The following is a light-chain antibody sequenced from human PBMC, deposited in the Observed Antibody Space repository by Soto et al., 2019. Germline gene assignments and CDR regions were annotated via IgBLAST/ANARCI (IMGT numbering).Light chain of an antibody. Sequence: DVQLTQSPSSLSASVGDRVTITCRASRGVSDYLAWYQQKPGSPPRLLIFTASTLQSGVPSRFSGSGSGTDFSLTISSLQPDDFATYYCQHYNSYSEAFGQGTKVELK. J-gene: IGKJ1*01. V-gene: IGKV1-27*01. CDR3: QHYNSYSEA. CDR1: RGVSDY. CDR2: TAS.